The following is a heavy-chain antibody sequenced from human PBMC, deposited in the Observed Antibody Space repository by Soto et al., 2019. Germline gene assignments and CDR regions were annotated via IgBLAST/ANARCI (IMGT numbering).Heavy chain of an antibody. CDR3: ASLRSLRYFAWPGYTWFDP. D-gene: IGHD3-9*01. CDR2: IYYSGST. Sequence: PSESLSLTCALSGCSISSYYWSWIRQPPGKGLEWIGYIYYSGSTNYNPSLKSRVTISVDTSKNQFSLKLSSVTAADTAVYYCASLRSLRYFAWPGYTWFDPWGQGTPVTVSS. V-gene: IGHV4-59*01. J-gene: IGHJ5*02. CDR1: GCSISSYY.